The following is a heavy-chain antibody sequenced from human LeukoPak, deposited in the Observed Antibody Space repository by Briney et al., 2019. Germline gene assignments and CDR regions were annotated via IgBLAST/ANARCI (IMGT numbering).Heavy chain of an antibody. CDR2: IYWNDDK. Sequence: SGPTLVKPTQTLTLTCTFSGFSLSTSGVGVGWIRQPPGKALEWLALIYWNDDKSYSPSLKSRLTITKDTSKNQVVLTMTNMDPVDTATYYCAHRLSYYDSSGYPYFDYWGQGTLVTVSS. J-gene: IGHJ4*02. CDR3: AHRLSYYDSSGYPYFDY. CDR1: GFSLSTSGVG. V-gene: IGHV2-5*01. D-gene: IGHD3-22*01.